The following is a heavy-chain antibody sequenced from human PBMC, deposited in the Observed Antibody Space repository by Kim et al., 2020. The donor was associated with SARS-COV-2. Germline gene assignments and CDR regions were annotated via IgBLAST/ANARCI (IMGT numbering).Heavy chain of an antibody. CDR1: GFTFSSYE. CDR3: ARGVIDELYGMDV. V-gene: IGHV3-48*03. CDR2: IRCGGSTK. Sequence: GGSLRLSCAASGFTFSSYEMNWVRQAPGKGLEWVSDIRCGGSTKYYADSVKGRFTISRDNSKNSLYLQMNSLRAEDTAVYYCARGVIDELYGMDVWGQGATVSVSS. D-gene: IGHD1-26*01. J-gene: IGHJ6*02.